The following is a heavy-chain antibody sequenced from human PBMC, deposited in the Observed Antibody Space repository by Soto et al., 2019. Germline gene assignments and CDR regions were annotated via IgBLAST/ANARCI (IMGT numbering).Heavy chain of an antibody. D-gene: IGHD6-13*01. CDR2: IYHTGRT. CDR1: GYSITNGYY. CDR3: VATYQQVGIDF. V-gene: IGHV4-38-2*01. J-gene: IGHJ4*02. Sequence: KPSETLSLTCGVSGYSITNGYYWGWIRQPPGKGLEWIGSIYHTGRTYYNTSLKSRVSISVDTSQNQLSLSLTSVTAADTAVYYCVATYQQVGIDFWGQGTLVTVSS.